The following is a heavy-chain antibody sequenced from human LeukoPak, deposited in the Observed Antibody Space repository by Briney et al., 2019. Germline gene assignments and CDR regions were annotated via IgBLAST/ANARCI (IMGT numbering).Heavy chain of an antibody. CDR3: ARDLATTYYYDSSGYSDAFDI. CDR2: ISAYNGNT. Sequence: ASVKVSCKASGYTFTSYGISWVRQAPGQGLEWMGWISAYNGNTNYAQKLQGRVTMTTDTSTSTAYMELRSLRSDDTAVYYCARDLATTYYYDSSGYSDAFDIWGQGTMVTVSS. D-gene: IGHD3-22*01. CDR1: GYTFTSYG. J-gene: IGHJ3*02. V-gene: IGHV1-18*01.